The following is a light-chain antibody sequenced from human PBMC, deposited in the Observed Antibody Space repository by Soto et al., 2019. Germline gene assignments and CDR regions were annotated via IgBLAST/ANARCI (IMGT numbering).Light chain of an antibody. CDR3: QQYSDFPYT. CDR2: GAS. Sequence: EIVLTQSPGTLSLSPRERATLSCRASQPVSTRDLAWYQQKPGQAPRLLIYGASSRATGIPDRFSGSGSVTDFTLTINGLEPEDFAVYYCQQYSDFPYTFGQGTKLEVK. V-gene: IGKV3-20*01. CDR1: QPVSTRD. J-gene: IGKJ2*01.